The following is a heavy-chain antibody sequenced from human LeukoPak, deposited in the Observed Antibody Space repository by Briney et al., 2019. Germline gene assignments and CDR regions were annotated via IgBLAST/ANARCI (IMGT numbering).Heavy chain of an antibody. J-gene: IGHJ4*02. Sequence: TGGSLRLSCAASGFTFSSYSMSWVRQAPEKGLEWVANINQDGSEKYYVDSLKGRFTISRDNAKNSLYLQMNSLRAEDTAVYYCAREGSSGWYRDFDYWGQGTLVTVSS. V-gene: IGHV3-7*05. CDR1: GFTFSSYS. CDR3: AREGSSGWYRDFDY. D-gene: IGHD6-19*01. CDR2: INQDGSEK.